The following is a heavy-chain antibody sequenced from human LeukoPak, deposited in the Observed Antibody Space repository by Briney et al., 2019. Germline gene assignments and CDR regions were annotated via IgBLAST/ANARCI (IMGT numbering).Heavy chain of an antibody. V-gene: IGHV4-31*03. J-gene: IGHJ2*01. CDR2: IYYSGST. CDR3: ARAPPRDYGRSNWYFDL. D-gene: IGHD4-17*01. CDR1: GGSISSGDYY. Sequence: PSETLSLTCTVSGGSISSGDYYWNWIRQHPGKGLEWIGYIYYSGSTYYNPSLKSRVTVSVDTSKNQFSLKVSSVTAADTAVYYCARAPPRDYGRSNWYFDLWGQGTLVTVSS.